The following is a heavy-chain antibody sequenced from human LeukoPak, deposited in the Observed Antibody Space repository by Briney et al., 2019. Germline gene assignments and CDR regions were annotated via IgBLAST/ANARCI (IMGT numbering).Heavy chain of an antibody. J-gene: IGHJ3*02. D-gene: IGHD2-15*01. Sequence: SVKVSCKASGGTFSSYAISWVRQAPGQGLEWMGGIIPIFGTANYAQKFQGRVTITTDESTSTTYMELSSLRSEDTAVYYCGVGGSNFFDYAFDIWGQGTMVTVSS. CDR2: IIPIFGTA. CDR3: GVGGSNFFDYAFDI. V-gene: IGHV1-69*05. CDR1: GGTFSSYA.